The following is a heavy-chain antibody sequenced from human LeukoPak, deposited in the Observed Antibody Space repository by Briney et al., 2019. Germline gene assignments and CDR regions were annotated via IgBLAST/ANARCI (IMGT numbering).Heavy chain of an antibody. Sequence: PGGSLRLSCVASGFTFSNYEMNWVRQAPGKGLEWVSYISSSGATIYYADSVKGRFTISRDNAKNSLYLQMNSLRADDTAVYYCAREYDFSHWGQGTLVTVSS. J-gene: IGHJ4*02. CDR2: ISSSGATI. CDR3: AREYDFSH. CDR1: GFTFSNYE. D-gene: IGHD3-3*01. V-gene: IGHV3-48*03.